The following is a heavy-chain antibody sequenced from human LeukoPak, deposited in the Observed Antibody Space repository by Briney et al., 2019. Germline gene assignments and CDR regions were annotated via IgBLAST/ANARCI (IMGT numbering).Heavy chain of an antibody. CDR2: IYYSGSA. Sequence: SETLSLTCTVSGGSISSYYWSWIRQPPGKGLEWIGYIYYSGSANYNPSLKSRVTISVDTSKNQFSLKLSSVTAADTAVYYCARLSSWKLGDDYWGQGTLVTVSS. V-gene: IGHV4-59*08. CDR3: ARLSSWKLGDDY. CDR1: GGSISSYY. J-gene: IGHJ4*02. D-gene: IGHD6-13*01.